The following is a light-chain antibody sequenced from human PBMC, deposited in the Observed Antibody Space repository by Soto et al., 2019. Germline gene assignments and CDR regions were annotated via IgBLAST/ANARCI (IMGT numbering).Light chain of an antibody. Sequence: DIQMTQSPSSLSASVGDRVTITCRASQSISNFLNWYQQKPGKAPKLLIYAASSFQSGVPSRFSGSGSGTDFTLTISSLQPEDFDTYYCQQSYSTPRTFGKGTKVDIK. CDR1: QSISNF. V-gene: IGKV1-39*01. CDR2: AAS. CDR3: QQSYSTPRT. J-gene: IGKJ1*01.